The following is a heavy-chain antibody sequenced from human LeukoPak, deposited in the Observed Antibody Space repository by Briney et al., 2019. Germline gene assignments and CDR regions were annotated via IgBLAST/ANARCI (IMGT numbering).Heavy chain of an antibody. Sequence: PSETLSLTCTVSGCSFNNRSFYWVWIRQPPGKGREWIGSIYYSGSTSQNPSLKSRVTIFVDTSKNQFSLNLSSVTAADTAVYYCARHGGSYYFDYWGQGTLVTVSS. CDR3: ARHGGSYYFDY. D-gene: IGHD1-26*01. CDR1: GCSFNNRSFY. V-gene: IGHV4-39*01. CDR2: IYYSGST. J-gene: IGHJ4*02.